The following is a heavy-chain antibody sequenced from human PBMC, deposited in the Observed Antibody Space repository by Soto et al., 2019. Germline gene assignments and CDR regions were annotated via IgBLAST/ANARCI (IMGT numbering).Heavy chain of an antibody. V-gene: IGHV1-18*01. CDR3: ARVGGRLRLMDV. Sequence: ASVKGSGQASCYTFALYGISCLRQAPGQGLEWMGWISAYNGNTNYAQKLQGRVTMTTDTSTSTAYMELRSLRSDDTAVYYCARVGGRLRLMDVWGQGTTVTVSS. J-gene: IGHJ6*02. D-gene: IGHD5-12*01. CDR1: CYTFALYG. CDR2: ISAYNGNT.